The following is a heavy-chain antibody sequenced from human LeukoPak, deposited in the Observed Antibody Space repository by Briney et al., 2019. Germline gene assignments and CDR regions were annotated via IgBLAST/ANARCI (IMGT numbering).Heavy chain of an antibody. Sequence: SETLSLTCAVYGGSFSGYYWSWIRQPPGKGLEWIGSIYFSGSTHYNSSLKRRVTISVHTSKNQFSLTLSSVTATDTATYYCARFSSSWIYYFDFWGQGTLVTVSS. J-gene: IGHJ4*02. CDR1: GGSFSGYY. D-gene: IGHD6-13*01. V-gene: IGHV4-34*01. CDR2: IYFSGST. CDR3: ARFSSSWIYYFDF.